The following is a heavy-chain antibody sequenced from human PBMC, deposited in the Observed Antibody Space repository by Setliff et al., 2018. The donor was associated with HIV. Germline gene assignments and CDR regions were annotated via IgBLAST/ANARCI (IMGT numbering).Heavy chain of an antibody. V-gene: IGHV4-38-2*02. D-gene: IGHD2-21*02. J-gene: IGHJ6*02. CDR3: ARAMRGVVVTNMYYYYGMDV. CDR2: IYHSGST. Sequence: PSETLSLTCTVSGYSISSGYYWGWIRQPPGKGLEWIGSIYHSGSTYYNPSLKSRVTISVDTSKSQLSLKLSSVTAADTAVYYCARAMRGVVVTNMYYYYGMDVWGQGTTVTVSS. CDR1: GYSISSGYY.